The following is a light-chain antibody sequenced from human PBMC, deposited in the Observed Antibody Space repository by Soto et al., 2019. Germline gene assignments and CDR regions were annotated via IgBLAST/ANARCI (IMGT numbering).Light chain of an antibody. CDR3: QQRSNWPPIT. Sequence: DIVLTKNPATLSLSPGERATLSCRASQSVSRYLAWYQQKPGQAPRLLIYDASNRATGIPARFSGSGSGTDFTLTISSLEPEDFAVYYCQQRSNWPPITFGQGTRLE. CDR1: QSVSRY. J-gene: IGKJ5*01. V-gene: IGKV3-11*01. CDR2: DAS.